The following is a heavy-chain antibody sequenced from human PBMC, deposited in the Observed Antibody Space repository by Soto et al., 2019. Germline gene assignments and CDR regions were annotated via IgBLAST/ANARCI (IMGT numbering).Heavy chain of an antibody. Sequence: QVQLQESGPGLVKHSETLSLTCTVSGGSIRSYYWSWIRQPAGQGLEWIGRIYTIGSTNYDPSLIGRVTMSVDTSKNQFSLKLSSVTASDTSVDYCASEVAVGYFDDWGQGTLVTGSS. CDR3: ASEVAVGYFDD. J-gene: IGHJ4*02. CDR2: IYTIGST. D-gene: IGHD2-15*01. CDR1: GGSIRSYY. V-gene: IGHV4-4*07.